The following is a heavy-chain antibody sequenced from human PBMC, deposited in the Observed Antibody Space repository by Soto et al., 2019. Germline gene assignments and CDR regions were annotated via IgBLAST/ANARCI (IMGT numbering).Heavy chain of an antibody. J-gene: IGHJ4*02. CDR2: ISGSGDRT. V-gene: IGHV3-23*01. CDR3: VKDDGGYPSTAPH. CDR1: GITISNYP. Sequence: EVQLLESGGGLVRPGGSLRLSCAASGITISNYPMSWVRQAPGKGLDWVSGISGSGDRTYYADSAKGRFTISKDISRNSLSLQLHSLGVEDTAVYFCVKDDGGYPSTAPHWGQGTLVTVSS. D-gene: IGHD3-22*01.